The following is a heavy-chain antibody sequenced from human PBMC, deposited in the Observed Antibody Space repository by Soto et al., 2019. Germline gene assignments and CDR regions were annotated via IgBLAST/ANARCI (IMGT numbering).Heavy chain of an antibody. CDR2: INTANGDT. V-gene: IGHV1-3*04. CDR3: ARGSSDYQLVFTWFDP. Sequence: GRQEAGQWPEWMGWINTANGDTKYSRRFQGRVTITRDTSAATIFMELSNLRSSDTALYYCARGSSDYQLVFTWFDPWGQGTPVTVFS. D-gene: IGHD1-26*01. J-gene: IGHJ5*02.